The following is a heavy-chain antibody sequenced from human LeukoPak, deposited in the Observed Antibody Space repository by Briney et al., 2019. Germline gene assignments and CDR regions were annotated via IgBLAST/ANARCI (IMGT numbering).Heavy chain of an antibody. V-gene: IGHV3-30*02. CDR2: IRSDGSVK. CDR1: GFTFNSYG. Sequence: QAGGSLRLSCAASGFTFNSYGMDWVRQAPGKGLEWVAFIRSDGSVKYYADSVKGRFTISRDNSKNTVYLQMNSLRAEDTAVYYCARDPQSNAFDIWGQGTMVTVSS. CDR3: ARDPQSNAFDI. J-gene: IGHJ3*02.